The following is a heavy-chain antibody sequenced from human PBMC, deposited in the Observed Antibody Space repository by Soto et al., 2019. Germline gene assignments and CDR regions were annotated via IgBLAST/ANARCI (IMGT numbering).Heavy chain of an antibody. CDR2: IYPGDSDT. J-gene: IGHJ6*04. CDR3: ARQPITMVRTNYYYYGMAV. CDR1: GYSFTSYW. D-gene: IGHD3-10*01. V-gene: IGHV5-51*01. Sequence: PGESLKISCKGSGYSFTSYWIGWVRQMPGKGLEWMGIIYPGDSDTRYSPSFQGQVTISADKSISTAYLQWSSLKASDTAMYYCARQPITMVRTNYYYYGMAVWGKGTTVTVSS.